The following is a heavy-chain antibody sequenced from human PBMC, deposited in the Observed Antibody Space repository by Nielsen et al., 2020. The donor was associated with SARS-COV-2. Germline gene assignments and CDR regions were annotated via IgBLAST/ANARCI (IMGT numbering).Heavy chain of an antibody. CDR2: INHTGST. CDR3: ARRRGYSGYDWEVYYFDY. CDR1: GGSFSGYY. J-gene: IGHJ4*02. V-gene: IGHV4-34*01. Sequence: GSLRLSCAVYGGSFSGYYWSWIRQPPGKGLEWIGEINHTGSTNYNPSLKSRVTISVDTSKNQFSLKLSSVTAADTAVYYCARRRGYSGYDWEVYYFDYWGQGTLVTVSS. D-gene: IGHD5-12*01.